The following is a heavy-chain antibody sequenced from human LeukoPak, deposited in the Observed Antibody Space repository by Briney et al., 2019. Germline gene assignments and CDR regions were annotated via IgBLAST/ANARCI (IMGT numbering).Heavy chain of an antibody. CDR2: NSPSSTYL. J-gene: IGHJ4*02. D-gene: IGHD3-10*01. V-gene: IGHV3-21*01. Sequence: GGSLRLSCAASGFTFSDYTMSWVRQAPGKGLGWVSSNSPSSTYLYYADSLKGRITISRDNAKNSLYLQMNSLRAEDTAVYYCARERTAVWFGELLYYFDYWGQGTLVTVSS. CDR1: GFTFSDYT. CDR3: ARERTAVWFGELLYYFDY.